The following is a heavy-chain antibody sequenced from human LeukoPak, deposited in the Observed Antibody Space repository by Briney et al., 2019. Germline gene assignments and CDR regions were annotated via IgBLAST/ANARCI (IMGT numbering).Heavy chain of an antibody. D-gene: IGHD2-21*02. Sequence: PSETLSLTCTVSGGSISSYYWTWIRQPAGKGPEWIGRIHTNGSTNYNPSLKSRVNMSVDTSKNQFSLKLSSVTAADTAVYYCARVTDPRYNWFDPWGQGTLVTVSS. CDR3: ARVTDPRYNWFDP. J-gene: IGHJ5*02. CDR2: IHTNGST. V-gene: IGHV4-4*07. CDR1: GGSISSYY.